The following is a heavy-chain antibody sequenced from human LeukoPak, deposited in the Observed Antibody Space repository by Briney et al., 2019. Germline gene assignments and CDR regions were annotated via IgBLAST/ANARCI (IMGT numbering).Heavy chain of an antibody. CDR3: AELGITVIGGV. CDR2: IGSSDSTT. CDR1: GFTFSSYE. V-gene: IGHV3-48*03. J-gene: IGHJ6*04. D-gene: IGHD3-10*02. Sequence: GGSLRLSCAASGFTFSSYEMNWVRQAPGKGLEWLSYIGSSDSTTHYADSVKGRFTISRDNAKNSLYLQMNSLRVEDTAVYYCAELGITVIGGVWGKGTTVTISS.